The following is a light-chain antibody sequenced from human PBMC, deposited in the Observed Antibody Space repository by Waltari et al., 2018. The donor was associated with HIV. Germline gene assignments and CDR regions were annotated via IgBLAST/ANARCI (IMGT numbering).Light chain of an antibody. CDR2: EVS. Sequence: SARTQPASVSGSPGQSITIYCTGTSRDVGGYTWVTGYQQHPGKAPKLMMYEVSNRPSVVSNRFSGSKSGNTASLTISGLQAEDEADYYCSSYTSSSTKVFGGGTKLTVL. CDR3: SSYTSSSTKV. CDR1: SRDVGGYTW. J-gene: IGLJ2*01. V-gene: IGLV2-14*01.